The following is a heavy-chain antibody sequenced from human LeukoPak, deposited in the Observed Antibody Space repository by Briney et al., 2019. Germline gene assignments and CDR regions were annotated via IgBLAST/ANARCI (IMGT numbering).Heavy chain of an antibody. CDR3: TRDKTDYDILTDAGYFDY. CDR1: GGSISSGSYY. V-gene: IGHV4-61*02. D-gene: IGHD3-9*01. Sequence: SETLSLTCTVSGGSISSGSYYWGWLRQPAGKGLEWIGRIYTSGSTNYNPSPKSRVTISVDTAKNQFSLKLSSVTAAGTAVYYCTRDKTDYDILTDAGYFDYWGQGTLVTVPS. CDR2: IYTSGST. J-gene: IGHJ4*02.